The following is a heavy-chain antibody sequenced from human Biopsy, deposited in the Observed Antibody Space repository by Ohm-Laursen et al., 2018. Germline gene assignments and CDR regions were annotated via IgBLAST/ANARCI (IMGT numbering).Heavy chain of an antibody. CDR1: GFSLSARGMC. CDR2: VDWDDYK. D-gene: IGHD6-13*01. CDR3: ARTPILIVSAGLVYRHRRHLQGMDV. J-gene: IGHJ6*02. Sequence: TQTLTLTYSFSGFSLSARGMCVSWIRQAPGKAREWLARVDWDDYKDYSASLQTKLSISKDTSNDQVVLTVNNVDPADTATYYCARTPILIVSAGLVYRHRRHLQGMDVWGQGIAVTVS. V-gene: IGHV2-70*11.